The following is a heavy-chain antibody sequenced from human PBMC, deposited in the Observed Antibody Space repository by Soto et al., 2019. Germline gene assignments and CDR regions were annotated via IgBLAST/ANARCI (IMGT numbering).Heavy chain of an antibody. CDR1: GFTFGDYA. CDR3: TRAMVRGVIISYYGMDV. J-gene: IGHJ6*02. CDR2: IRSKAYGGTT. Sequence: GGSLRLSCTASGFTFGDYAMSWFRQAPGKGLEWVGFIRSKAYGGTTEYAASVKGRFTISRDDSKSISYLQMNSLKTEDTAVYYCTRAMVRGVIISYYGMDVWGQGTTVTVS. V-gene: IGHV3-49*03. D-gene: IGHD3-10*01.